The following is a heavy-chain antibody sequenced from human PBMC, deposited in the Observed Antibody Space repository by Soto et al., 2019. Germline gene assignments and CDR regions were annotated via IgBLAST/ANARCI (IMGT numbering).Heavy chain of an antibody. V-gene: IGHV1-69*13. D-gene: IGHD1-7*01. J-gene: IGHJ6*02. CDR2: IIPIFGTA. Sequence: GASVKVSCKASVGTFSSYAISWVRQAPGQGREWMGGIIPIFGTANYAQKFQGRVTITADESTSTAYMELSSLRSEDTAVYYCATASITGTTGERYYYYYGMDVWGQGTTVTVSS. CDR1: VGTFSSYA. CDR3: ATASITGTTGERYYYYYGMDV.